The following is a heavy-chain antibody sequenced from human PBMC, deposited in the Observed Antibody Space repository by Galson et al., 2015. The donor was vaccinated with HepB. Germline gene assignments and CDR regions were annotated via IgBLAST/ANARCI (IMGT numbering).Heavy chain of an antibody. J-gene: IGHJ4*02. D-gene: IGHD2-2*02. Sequence: SLRLSCAASGFMFSGYWMSWVRQAPGKGLEWVANIKQDGSETYYAVSVKGRFTISRDNSKNTLHLQMNSLRAEDTAVYYCAKGSGSRCSTTACYRDPFDYWGQGTLVTVSS. CDR3: AKGSGSRCSTTACYRDPFDY. CDR2: IKQDGSET. CDR1: GFMFSGYW. V-gene: IGHV3-7*03.